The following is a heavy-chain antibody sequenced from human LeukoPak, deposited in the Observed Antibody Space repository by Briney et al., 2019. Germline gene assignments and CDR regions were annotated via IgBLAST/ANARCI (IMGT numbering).Heavy chain of an antibody. J-gene: IGHJ6*03. CDR1: GFTFSDYW. Sequence: GGSLRLSCAASGFTFSDYWMSWVRLAPGKGLEWVANIKQDGSEIYYVDSVKGRFTISRDNAKNSLYLQMNSLRAEDTAVYYCARVSSKTTVRGLITKKNYYYYYMDVWGKGTTVTISS. D-gene: IGHD3-10*01. CDR3: ARVSSKTTVRGLITKKNYYYYYMDV. CDR2: IKQDGSEI. V-gene: IGHV3-7*01.